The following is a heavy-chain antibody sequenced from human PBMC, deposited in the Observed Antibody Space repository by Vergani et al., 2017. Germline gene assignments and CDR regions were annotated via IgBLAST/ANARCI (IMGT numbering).Heavy chain of an antibody. D-gene: IGHD6-19*01. J-gene: IGHJ6*03. CDR1: GGTFSSYA. CDR2: IIPIFGTA. CDR3: ARVYSSGWWGMYYYMDV. Sequence: QVQLVQSGAEVKKPGSSVKVSCKASGGTFSSYAISWVRQAPGQGLEWMGGIIPIFGTANYAQKFQGRVTITADKSTSTAYMELGSLRSEDTAVYYCARVYSSGWWGMYYYMDVWGKGTTVTVSS. V-gene: IGHV1-69*06.